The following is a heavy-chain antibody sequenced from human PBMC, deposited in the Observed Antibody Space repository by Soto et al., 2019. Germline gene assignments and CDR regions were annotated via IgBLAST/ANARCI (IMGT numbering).Heavy chain of an antibody. V-gene: IGHV4-39*01. CDR3: MLGSGWKDFDY. CDR2: IYYSGST. D-gene: IGHD3-22*01. CDR1: GGSITSSSYY. Sequence: QLQLQESGPGLVKPSETLSLTCTVSGGSITSSSYYWGWIRQPPGKGLEWIGNIYYSGSTYYNPSLKSRVTISVDTSKNQFSLKLSSVTAADTAVYYCMLGSGWKDFDYWDQGTLVTVSS. J-gene: IGHJ4*02.